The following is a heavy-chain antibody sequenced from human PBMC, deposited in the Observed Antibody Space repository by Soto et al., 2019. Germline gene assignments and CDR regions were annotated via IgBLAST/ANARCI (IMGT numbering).Heavy chain of an antibody. CDR1: GFTFSNYA. CDR2: ISDSGGST. Sequence: EVQLLESGGELVQPGGSLRLSCAASGFTFSNYAMSWVRQAPGKGLEWVTSISDSGGSTYYADSVKGRFTISRDNSNHTLYLQMNSLRVEDTAVYYCGKRDGSSWGQGTLVTVSS. CDR3: GKRDGSS. J-gene: IGHJ4*02. V-gene: IGHV3-23*01. D-gene: IGHD2-2*01.